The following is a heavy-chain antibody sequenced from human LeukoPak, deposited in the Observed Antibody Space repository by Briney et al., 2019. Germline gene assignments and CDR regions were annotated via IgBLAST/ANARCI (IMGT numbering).Heavy chain of an antibody. Sequence: SQTLSLTCAISGDSVSSNSAAWNWIRQSPSRGLEWLGRTYYRSKWYNDYAVSVKSRITINPDTSKNQFSLQLNSVTPEDTAVYYCARNLWGLGYSYVTYYFDYWAREPWSPSPQ. CDR1: GDSVSSNSAA. V-gene: IGHV6-1*01. D-gene: IGHD5-18*01. CDR2: TYYRSKWYN. CDR3: ARNLWGLGYSYVTYYFDY. J-gene: IGHJ4*02.